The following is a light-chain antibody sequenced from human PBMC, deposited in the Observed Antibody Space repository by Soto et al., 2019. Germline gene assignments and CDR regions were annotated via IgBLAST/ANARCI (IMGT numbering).Light chain of an antibody. CDR3: TSYGGRDNLI. Sequence: QSALTQPPSASGSPGQSVTISCTGTSSDIGAYNYVSWFQQHPGEAPKLIISEVNKRPSGVPKRFSGSKSGNTASLTVSGLHAEDEAEDSCTSYGGRDNLIFGGGTKLTVL. V-gene: IGLV2-8*01. J-gene: IGLJ2*01. CDR2: EVN. CDR1: SSDIGAYNY.